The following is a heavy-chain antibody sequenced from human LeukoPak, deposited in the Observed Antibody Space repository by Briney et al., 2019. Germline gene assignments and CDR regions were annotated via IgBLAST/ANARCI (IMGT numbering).Heavy chain of an antibody. J-gene: IGHJ4*02. CDR2: IYHSGST. Sequence: SETLSLTCAVSGYSISSGYYRGWIRQPPGKGLEWIGSIYHSGSTYYNPSLKSRVTISVDTSKNQFSLKLSSVTAADTAVYYCARSPYYGDYTYYFDYWGQGTLVTVSS. D-gene: IGHD4-17*01. CDR3: ARSPYYGDYTYYFDY. CDR1: GYSISSGYY. V-gene: IGHV4-38-2*01.